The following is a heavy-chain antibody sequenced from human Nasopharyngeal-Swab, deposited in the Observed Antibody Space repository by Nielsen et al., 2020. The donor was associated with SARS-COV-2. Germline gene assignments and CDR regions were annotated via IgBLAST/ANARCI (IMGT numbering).Heavy chain of an antibody. CDR3: ARLYGGYSYGYGNYYMDV. V-gene: IGHV4-59*08. Sequence: SETLSLTCTVSGGSISSYYWIWIRQPPGKGLEWIGYIYYSGSTNYNPSLKSRVTISVDTSKNQFSLKLSSVTAADTAVYYCARLYGGYSYGYGNYYMDVWGKGTTVTVSS. D-gene: IGHD5-18*01. CDR2: IYYSGST. J-gene: IGHJ6*03. CDR1: GGSISSYY.